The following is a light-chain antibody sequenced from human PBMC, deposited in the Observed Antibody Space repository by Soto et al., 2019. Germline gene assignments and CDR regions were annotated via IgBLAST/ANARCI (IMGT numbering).Light chain of an antibody. CDR1: QSVNTY. V-gene: IGKV3-11*01. CDR2: DSS. J-gene: IGKJ2*01. CDR3: QQRSNWPVT. Sequence: EIVLTQSPATLSLSPGERATLSCRASQSVNTYLAWYQQKPGQAPRLFIYDSSNRATGIPARFSGSGSGTDFTLTISSLEPEDFAVYYCQQRSNWPVTFGQGTKLAIK.